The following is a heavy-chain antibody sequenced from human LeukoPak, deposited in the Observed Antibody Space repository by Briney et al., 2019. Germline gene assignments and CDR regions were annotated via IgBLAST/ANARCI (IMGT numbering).Heavy chain of an antibody. CDR3: ANGIGVAGKGFDY. J-gene: IGHJ4*02. CDR2: ISGSGGST. Sequence: GGSLRLSCTVSGFTVSSNSMSWVRQAPGKGLEWVSGISGSGGSTFYADSVKGRFTISRDNSKNTLYLQMNSLRAEDTAVYYCANGIGVAGKGFDYWGQGTLVTVSS. V-gene: IGHV3-23*01. D-gene: IGHD6-19*01. CDR1: GFTVSSNS.